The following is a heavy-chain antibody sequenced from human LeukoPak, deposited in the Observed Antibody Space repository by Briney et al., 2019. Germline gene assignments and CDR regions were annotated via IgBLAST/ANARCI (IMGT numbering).Heavy chain of an antibody. CDR1: GFPFSTPFNINA. D-gene: IGHD6-6*01. CDR3: ANRGVSIAAPDTRRRWYYYYMDV. V-gene: IGHV3-23*01. J-gene: IGHJ6*03. CDR2: MNHVGTII. Sequence: PGGSLRLSCAAFGFPFSTPFNINAMTWVRQAPGKGLEWVATMNHVGTIIHYADSVKGRFTISRDNSKNTLYLQMNSLRAEDTAVYYCANRGVSIAAPDTRRRWYYYYMDVWGKGTTVTVSS.